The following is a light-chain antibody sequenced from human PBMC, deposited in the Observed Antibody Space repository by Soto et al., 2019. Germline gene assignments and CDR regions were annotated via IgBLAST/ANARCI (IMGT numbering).Light chain of an antibody. CDR2: GAS. Sequence: EIVLTRSPCTLSLSPGERATLSCRADQSVTSSYLAWYQQKPGQAPRLLIYGASSRATGIPDRFSGSGSGTDFTLTISRLEPEDFAVYYCQQYGSSPLTFGGGTKVEIK. V-gene: IGKV3-20*01. J-gene: IGKJ4*01. CDR1: QSVTSSY. CDR3: QQYGSSPLT.